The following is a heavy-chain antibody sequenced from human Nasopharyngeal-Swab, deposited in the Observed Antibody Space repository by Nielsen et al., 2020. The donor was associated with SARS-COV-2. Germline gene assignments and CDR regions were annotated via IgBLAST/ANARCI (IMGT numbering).Heavy chain of an antibody. CDR3: VRVGPYCGDDCYSRFFDY. CDR1: GFGFSSHY. CDR2: IRNKAKRYTT. V-gene: IGHV3-72*01. Sequence: GESLKISCAASGFGFSSHYMDWVRQAPGMGLEWVGRIRNKAKRYTTEYAASVKGRFTISRDDSKNSLYLQMNSLKTEDAAVYYCVRVGPYCGDDCYSRFFDYWGQGTLVTVSS. J-gene: IGHJ4*02. D-gene: IGHD2-21*02.